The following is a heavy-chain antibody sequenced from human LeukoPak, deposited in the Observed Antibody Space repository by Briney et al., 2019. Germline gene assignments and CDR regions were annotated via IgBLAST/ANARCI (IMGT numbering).Heavy chain of an antibody. V-gene: IGHV3-7*01. CDR2: IKEDGSEK. CDR3: ARATASNWFDP. Sequence: TGGSLRLSCAASGFTYSAYWMSWVRQAPGKGLEWVANIKEDGSEKYYVDSVKGRLTISRDNAKNSLYLQMNSLRAEDTAVYYCARATASNWFDPWGQGTLVTVSS. D-gene: IGHD2-21*01. CDR1: GFTYSAYW. J-gene: IGHJ5*02.